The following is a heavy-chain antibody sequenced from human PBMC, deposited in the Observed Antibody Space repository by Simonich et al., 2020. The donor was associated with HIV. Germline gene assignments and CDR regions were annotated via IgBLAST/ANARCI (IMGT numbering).Heavy chain of an antibody. D-gene: IGHD5-12*01. CDR3: ARRTGYDLAY. Sequence: EYGGGLVQPGGSLRLSCAASGFTFSSFWMHWVRQATGKGLVWVSRISRVGSNRNFADSVKGRFTISRDNAKNTLYLQMKSLRAEDTAVSYCARRTGYDLAYWGQGTLVTVSS. V-gene: IGHV3-74*01. CDR2: ISRVGSNR. J-gene: IGHJ4*02. CDR1: GFTFSSFW.